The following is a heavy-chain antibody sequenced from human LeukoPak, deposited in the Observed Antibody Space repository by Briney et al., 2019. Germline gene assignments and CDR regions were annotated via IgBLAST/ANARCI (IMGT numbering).Heavy chain of an antibody. V-gene: IGHV3-23*01. D-gene: IGHD3-22*01. CDR3: VRSREYYYDSIGYCQECSHWFFDL. Sequence: GGSLRLSCAASGFTFSSYAMSWVRQAPGKGLEWVSAISGSGGSTYYADSVKGRFTISRDNSKNTLYLQMNSLRAEDTAFYYCVRSREYYYDSIGYCQECSHWFFDLWGRGTLVTVSS. CDR1: GFTFSSYA. CDR2: ISGSGGST. J-gene: IGHJ2*01.